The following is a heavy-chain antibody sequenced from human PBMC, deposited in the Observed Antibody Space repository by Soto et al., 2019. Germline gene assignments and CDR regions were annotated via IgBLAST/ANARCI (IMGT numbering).Heavy chain of an antibody. CDR1: GYSFTSYW. CDR2: IYPGDSET. CDR3: ARQATYYDFWSGYPGSYYFPY. V-gene: IGHV5-51*01. J-gene: IGHJ4*02. D-gene: IGHD3-3*01. Sequence: GESLKISCKGSGYSFTSYWIGWVRQMPGKGLEWMGSIYPGDSETRYSPSFQGQVPISADKSISTAYLQWSSLKASDTAMYYCARQATYYDFWSGYPGSYYFPYWGQGTLVTVSS.